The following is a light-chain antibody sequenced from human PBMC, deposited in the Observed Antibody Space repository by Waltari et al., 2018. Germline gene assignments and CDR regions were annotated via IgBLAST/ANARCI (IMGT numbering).Light chain of an antibody. CDR1: FSNIGAGYD. CDR3: QSYDTTLGTVI. V-gene: IGLV1-40*01. J-gene: IGLJ2*01. CDR2: GNT. Sequence: QSILTQPPSVSGAPGQRVTISCTGSFSNIGAGYDNPWYQRLQGAAPNLLLHGNTNRPSGVPDRFSGSKSGTSASLAIAGLQTEDEADYFCQSYDTTLGTVIFGGGTKLTVL.